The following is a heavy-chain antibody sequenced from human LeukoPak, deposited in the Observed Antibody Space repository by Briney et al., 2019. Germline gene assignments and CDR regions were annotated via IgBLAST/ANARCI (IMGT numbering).Heavy chain of an antibody. Sequence: GGSLRLSCAASGFTFSSYAMSWVRQAPGKGLEWVSAISGSGGSTYYADSVKGRFTISRGNSKNTLYLQMNSLRAEDTAVYYCAKDHSLAVAGIFGPSVYWGQGTLVTVSS. D-gene: IGHD6-19*01. CDR3: AKDHSLAVAGIFGPSVY. CDR1: GFTFSSYA. CDR2: ISGSGGST. V-gene: IGHV3-23*01. J-gene: IGHJ4*02.